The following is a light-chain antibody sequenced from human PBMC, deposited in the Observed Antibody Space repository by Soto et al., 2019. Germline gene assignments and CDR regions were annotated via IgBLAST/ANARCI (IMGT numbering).Light chain of an antibody. CDR1: QSISNN. V-gene: IGKV3D-15*01. J-gene: IGKJ5*01. CDR2: GAS. Sequence: ETVITPSPATLSVSPGPSAPLSGMASQSISNNLAWYQQKPRQAPRLLIYGASSRATGIPARFSGGGSGTDFTLTISTLQSGDFAVYYCQQYGSSLITFGPGTRLEIK. CDR3: QQYGSSLIT.